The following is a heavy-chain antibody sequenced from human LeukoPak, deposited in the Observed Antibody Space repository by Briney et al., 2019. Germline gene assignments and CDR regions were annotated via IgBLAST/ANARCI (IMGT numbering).Heavy chain of an antibody. CDR2: INHSGST. V-gene: IGHV4-34*01. Sequence: PSETLSLTCAVYGGSFSGYYWSWIRQPPGKGLEWIGEINHSGSTNYNPSLKSRVTISVDTSKNQFSLKLSSVTAADTAVYYCAGSRIGWFDPWGQGTLVTVSS. CDR1: GGSFSGYY. J-gene: IGHJ5*02. D-gene: IGHD1-26*01. CDR3: AGSRIGWFDP.